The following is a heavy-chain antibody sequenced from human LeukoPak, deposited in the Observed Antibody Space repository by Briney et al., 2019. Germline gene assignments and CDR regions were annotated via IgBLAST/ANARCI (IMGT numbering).Heavy chain of an antibody. Sequence: PGGSLRLSCAASGFPFDDYGMSWGCLAPGKGLEWVSGVSWNGAYTEYADSVRGRFTISRDNAKTSLYLQMNSLRVDDTALYYCARRKGPYGSGTYYDSWGQGTLVSVSS. CDR1: GFPFDDYG. CDR3: ARRKGPYGSGTYYDS. D-gene: IGHD3-10*01. CDR2: VSWNGAYT. V-gene: IGHV3-20*04. J-gene: IGHJ4*02.